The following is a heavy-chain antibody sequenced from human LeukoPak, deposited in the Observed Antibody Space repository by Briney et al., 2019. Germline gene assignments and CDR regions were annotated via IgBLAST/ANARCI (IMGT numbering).Heavy chain of an antibody. CDR3: ARLSAL. Sequence: ASVKVSCKTSGYPFSDYYIHWIRQASGQGLESMGWINPKNGDTKYAQRSQGRLTITMDTSIDTAYMELRSLRYDDTAVYYRARLSALWGQGTLVTVSS. CDR2: INPKNGDT. J-gene: IGHJ4*02. CDR1: GYPFSDYY. V-gene: IGHV1-2*02.